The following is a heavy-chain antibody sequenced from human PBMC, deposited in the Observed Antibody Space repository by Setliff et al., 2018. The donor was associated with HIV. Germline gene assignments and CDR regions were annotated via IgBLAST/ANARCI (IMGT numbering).Heavy chain of an antibody. J-gene: IGHJ4*02. Sequence: SETLSLTCTVSGGSIKSSSYYWGWIRQPPGKGLEWIGSIYYSGNTYYNPSLKSRILISVDTSKNQFSLKLSSVTAADTAVYYCARDAERGYSYGYDYWGQGTLVTVSS. CDR3: ARDAERGYSYGYDY. CDR2: IYYSGNT. D-gene: IGHD5-18*01. V-gene: IGHV4-39*07. CDR1: GGSIKSSSYY.